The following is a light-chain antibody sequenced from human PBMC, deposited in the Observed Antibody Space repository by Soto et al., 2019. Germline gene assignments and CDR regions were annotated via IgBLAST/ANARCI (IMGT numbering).Light chain of an antibody. CDR3: RQSYSTRYT. CDR1: QSISSY. CDR2: AAS. V-gene: IGKV1-39*01. Sequence: DIQMTQSPSSLSSSVGDRVTITCRASQSISSYLNWYQQKPGKAPNLLIYAASSLQSGVPSRLSGSASGTDFTLTISSLQPEDFATYYCRQSYSTRYTFGQGTKLEIK. J-gene: IGKJ2*01.